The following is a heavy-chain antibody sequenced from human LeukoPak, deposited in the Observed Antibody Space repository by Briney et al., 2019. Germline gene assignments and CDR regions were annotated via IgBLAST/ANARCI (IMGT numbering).Heavy chain of an antibody. CDR3: AKFNLYWARD. D-gene: IGHD1-14*01. Sequence: GGSLRLSCAASGFPFESYSMSWVRQAPGKGLEWVSYITRTSDTIYYADSVKGRFTISRDNAKNSLYLQMNSLRVEDTAVYYCAKFNLYWARDWGQGTLVTVSS. CDR1: GFPFESYS. CDR2: ITRTSDTI. J-gene: IGHJ4*02. V-gene: IGHV3-48*04.